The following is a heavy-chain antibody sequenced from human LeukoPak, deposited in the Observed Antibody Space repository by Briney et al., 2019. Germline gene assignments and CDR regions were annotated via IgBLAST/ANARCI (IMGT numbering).Heavy chain of an antibody. CDR1: GYTFTSYG. Sequence: ASVKVSCKASGYTFTSYGISWVRQAPGQGLEWMGWISAYNGNTNYAQKLQGRVTTTTDTSTSTAYMELGSLRSDDTAVYYCARVSLSSSWKNWFDPWGQGTLVTVSS. D-gene: IGHD6-13*01. CDR2: ISAYNGNT. CDR3: ARVSLSSSWKNWFDP. J-gene: IGHJ5*02. V-gene: IGHV1-18*01.